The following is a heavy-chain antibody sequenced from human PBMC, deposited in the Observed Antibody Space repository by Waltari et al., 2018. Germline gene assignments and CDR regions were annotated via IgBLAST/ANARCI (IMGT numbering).Heavy chain of an antibody. CDR2: IHHSATT. D-gene: IGHD3-3*01. J-gene: IGHJ4*02. CDR1: GDSISTGRFY. Sequence: QVQLEESGPGLGKPSQTLSLTSSGSGDSISTGRFYWSWIRQHPGKRLEWIAYIHHSATTYYNPSLNSRVTISLDASQNHISLAVTAVTAADIAIYFCARVFRADYFALWGQGTLVTFSS. CDR3: ARVFRADYFAL. V-gene: IGHV4-31*02.